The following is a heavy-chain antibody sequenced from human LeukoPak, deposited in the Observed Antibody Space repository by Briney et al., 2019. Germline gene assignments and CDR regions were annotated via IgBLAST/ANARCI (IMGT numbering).Heavy chain of an antibody. J-gene: IGHJ4*02. D-gene: IGHD3-22*01. CDR1: GGTFSSYA. V-gene: IGHV1-69*13. Sequence: ASVKVSCKASGGTFSSYAISWVRQAPGQGHERMGRIITIFGTANYAQKFQGRVTITPDESTSTAYMELSSLRSEDTAVYYCALDYYDSSGYYNYFDYWGQGTLVTVSS. CDR3: ALDYYDSSGYYNYFDY. CDR2: IITIFGTA.